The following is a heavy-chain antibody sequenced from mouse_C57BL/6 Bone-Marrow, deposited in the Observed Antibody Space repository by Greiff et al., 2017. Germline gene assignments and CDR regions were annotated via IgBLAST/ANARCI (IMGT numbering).Heavy chain of an antibody. V-gene: IGHV1-80*01. CDR2: IYPGDGDT. Sequence: VPLQQSGAELVKPGASVKISCKASGYAFSSYWMNWVKPRPGKGLEWIGQIYPGDGDTNYNGQFKGKATLTADKSSSTAYMQLSSLTSEDSAVYFCAIDGYSGFFAYWGQGTLVTVSA. CDR1: GYAFSSYW. CDR3: AIDGYSGFFAY. D-gene: IGHD2-3*01. J-gene: IGHJ3*01.